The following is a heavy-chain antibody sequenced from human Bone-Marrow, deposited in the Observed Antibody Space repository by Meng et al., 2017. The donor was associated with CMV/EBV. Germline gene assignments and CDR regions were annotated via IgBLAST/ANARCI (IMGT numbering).Heavy chain of an antibody. D-gene: IGHD2-8*01. CDR1: VFTFSGYG. J-gene: IGHJ4*02. Sequence: HVERVEAGGGVVQLWGHLRLSCDASVFTFSGYGMHWVRQSPGKGLEWVAFIRYDGSNKYYADSVKGRFTISRDNSKNTLYLQMNSLRAEDTAVYYCARNGDYWGQGTLVTVSS. CDR3: ARNGDY. CDR2: IRYDGSNK. V-gene: IGHV3-30*02.